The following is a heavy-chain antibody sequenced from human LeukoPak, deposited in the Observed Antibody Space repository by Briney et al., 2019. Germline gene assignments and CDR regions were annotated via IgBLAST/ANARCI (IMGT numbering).Heavy chain of an antibody. CDR2: IWYDGSNK. CDR3: AKDLLPVAATTIGDY. V-gene: IGHV3-33*06. CDR1: GFTFSSYG. Sequence: GGSLRLSCAASGFTFSSYGMHWVRQAPGKGLEWVAVIWYDGSNKYYADSVKGRFTISRDNSKNTLYLQMNSLRAKDTAVYYCAKDLLPVAATTIGDYWGQGTLVTVSS. D-gene: IGHD1-26*01. J-gene: IGHJ4*02.